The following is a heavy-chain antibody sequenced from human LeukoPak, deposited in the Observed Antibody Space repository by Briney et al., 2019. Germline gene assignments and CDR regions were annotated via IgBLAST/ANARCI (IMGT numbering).Heavy chain of an antibody. CDR3: ARSPLVVPAVMRAFDI. Sequence: SETLSLTCTLSGGAISSYYWSWIRQPPGKGLEWIGNIRYSGSTNYNPSLKSRVTISVDTSKTQFSLKLSSVTAADTAVYYCARSPLVVPAVMRAFDIWGQGTMVTVSS. D-gene: IGHD2-2*01. J-gene: IGHJ3*02. CDR1: GGAISSYY. CDR2: IRYSGST. V-gene: IGHV4-59*08.